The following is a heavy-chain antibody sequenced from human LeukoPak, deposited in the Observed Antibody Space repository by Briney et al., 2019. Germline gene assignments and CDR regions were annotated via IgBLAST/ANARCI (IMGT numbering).Heavy chain of an antibody. CDR3: ARDLGYYGSGTYYPFDY. Sequence: PGGSLRLSCAASGFTVSSNYMSWVRQAPGKGLEWVSVIYRGGNTYSADSVKGRFSISRDNSKNTLYLRMNSLGAEDTAVYYCARDLGYYGSGTYYPFDYWGQGTLVTVSS. D-gene: IGHD3-10*01. V-gene: IGHV3-66*01. CDR2: IYRGGNT. J-gene: IGHJ4*02. CDR1: GFTVSSNY.